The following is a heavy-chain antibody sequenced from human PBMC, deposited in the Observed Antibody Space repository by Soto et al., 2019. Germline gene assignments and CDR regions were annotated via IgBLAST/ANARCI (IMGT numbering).Heavy chain of an antibody. CDR2: IIPIFGTA. CDR1: GGTFSSYA. J-gene: IGHJ6*02. Sequence: SVKVSCKASGGTFSSYAISWVRQAPGQGLEWMGGIIPIFGTANYAQKFQGRVTITADESTSTAYMELSSLRSEDTAVYYCARDRSIAARQEDYYGMDVWGQGTTVTAP. D-gene: IGHD6-6*01. V-gene: IGHV1-69*13. CDR3: ARDRSIAARQEDYYGMDV.